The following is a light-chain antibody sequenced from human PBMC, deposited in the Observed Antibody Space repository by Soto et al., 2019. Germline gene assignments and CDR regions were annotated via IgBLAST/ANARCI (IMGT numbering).Light chain of an antibody. CDR1: SSDVGGYNY. Sequence: QSALPQPRSVSGSPGQSVTISCTGTSSDVGGYNYVSWYQQHPGKAPKLMIYDVSKRPSGVPDRFSGSKSGNTASLTISGLQADDEADYYCCSYAGSYTYWVFGGGTKLTVL. CDR3: CSYAGSYTYWV. V-gene: IGLV2-11*01. CDR2: DVS. J-gene: IGLJ3*02.